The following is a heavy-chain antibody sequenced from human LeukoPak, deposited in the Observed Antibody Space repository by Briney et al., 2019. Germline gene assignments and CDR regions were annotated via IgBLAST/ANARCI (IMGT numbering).Heavy chain of an antibody. D-gene: IGHD6-13*01. CDR3: AGLHFAAAEEFDP. CDR1: GGSLSGHW. Sequence: SETLSLTCTASGGSLSGHWWSWIRQPPGKGLEWIGYIFYSGNTKYNPSLNTRVTISVDTSKNQFSLNLSSVTAADTAVYYCAGLHFAAAEEFDPWGKGTLVTVSS. V-gene: IGHV4-59*08. CDR2: IFYSGNT. J-gene: IGHJ5*02.